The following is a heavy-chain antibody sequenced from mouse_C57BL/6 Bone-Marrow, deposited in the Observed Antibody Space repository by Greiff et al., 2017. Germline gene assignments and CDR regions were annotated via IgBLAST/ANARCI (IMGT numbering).Heavy chain of an antibody. CDR1: GYTFTSYW. CDR3: ARFYYGSSYVEYFDV. V-gene: IGHV1-59*01. D-gene: IGHD1-1*01. Sequence: QVQLQQPGAELVRPGTSVKLSCKASGYTFTSYWMHWVKQRPGPGLEWIGVIDPSDSYTNYNQKFKGKATLTVDPSSSTAYMQLSSLTSEDSAVYYGARFYYGSSYVEYFDVWGTGTTVTVSS. CDR2: IDPSDSYT. J-gene: IGHJ1*03.